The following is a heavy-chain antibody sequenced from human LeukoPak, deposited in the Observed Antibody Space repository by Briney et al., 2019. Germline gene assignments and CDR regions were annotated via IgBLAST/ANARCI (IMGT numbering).Heavy chain of an antibody. J-gene: IGHJ3*02. Sequence: PSETLSLTCTVSGGSISSYYWSWIRQPPGKGLEWIGYIYYSGSTNYNPSLKSRVTISVDTSKNQFSLKLSSVTAADTAVYYCARLERGATTLIHIRRRDAFDIWGQGTMVTVSS. CDR3: ARLERGATTLIHIRRRDAFDI. V-gene: IGHV4-59*08. CDR1: GGSISSYY. CDR2: IYYSGST. D-gene: IGHD1-26*01.